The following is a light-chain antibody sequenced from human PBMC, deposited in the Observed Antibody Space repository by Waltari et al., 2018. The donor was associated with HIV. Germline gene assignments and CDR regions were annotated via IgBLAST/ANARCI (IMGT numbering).Light chain of an antibody. Sequence: QSVLTQPPSASGTPGQRVTISCSGSSSNIGTNYVYWYQQLPGTAPKLLIYRNNQRPSGVPDRFPGSKSGTSASLAISGLRSEDDADYYCAAWRDSLSAVVFGGGTKLTVL. J-gene: IGLJ2*01. CDR3: AAWRDSLSAVV. CDR1: SSNIGTNY. CDR2: RNN. V-gene: IGLV1-47*01.